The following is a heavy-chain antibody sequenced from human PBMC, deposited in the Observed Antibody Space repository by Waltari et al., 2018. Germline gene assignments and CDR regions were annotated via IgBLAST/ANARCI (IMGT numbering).Heavy chain of an antibody. CDR2: ISTSSTYI. Sequence: EVQLVESGGGVVKPGGSLRLSCAASGFAFSTYTMNWVRQAPGKGLEWVSSISTSSTYIYYADSVKGRFTVYRDNAKNSLFLQIKSPRADDTAVYYCARDSVPYSVGSYRFDYWGHGTLVTVSS. CDR1: GFAFSTYT. V-gene: IGHV3-21*02. CDR3: ARDSVPYSVGSYRFDY. D-gene: IGHD3-16*02. J-gene: IGHJ4*01.